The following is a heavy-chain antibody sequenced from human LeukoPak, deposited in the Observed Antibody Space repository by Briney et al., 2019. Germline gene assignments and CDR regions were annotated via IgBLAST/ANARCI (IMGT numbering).Heavy chain of an antibody. V-gene: IGHV3-23*01. CDR3: ARDLGFQLRYFDY. J-gene: IGHJ4*02. CDR2: ISDTGGHT. Sequence: GGSLRLSCEASGFNFSSYVMSWVRQAPGKGLEWVSSISDTGGHTYNADSVRGRFSISRDNSKNTLYLQMNSLRAEDTAVYYCARDLGFQLRYFDYWGQGTLVTVSS. CDR1: GFNFSSYV. D-gene: IGHD5-18*01.